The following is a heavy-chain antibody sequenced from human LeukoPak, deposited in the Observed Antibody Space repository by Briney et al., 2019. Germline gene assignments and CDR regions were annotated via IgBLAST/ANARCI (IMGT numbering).Heavy chain of an antibody. V-gene: IGHV3-53*04. D-gene: IGHD5-12*01. CDR2: IYSGGST. J-gene: IGHJ6*02. CDR3: ARSSGYDSSYGMDV. Sequence: GGSLRLSCAASGFTVSSNYMSWVRQAPGKGLEWVSVIYSGGSTYYADSVKGRFTISRHNSKNTLYLQMNSLRAEDTAVYYCARSSGYDSSYGMDVWGQGTTVTASS. CDR1: GFTVSSNY.